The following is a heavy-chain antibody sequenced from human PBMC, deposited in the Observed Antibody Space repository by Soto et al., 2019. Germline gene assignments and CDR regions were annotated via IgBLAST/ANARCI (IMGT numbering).Heavy chain of an antibody. CDR3: ARSLLQGDF. CDR2: INPNGGST. Sequence: QVQLVQSGAEVKKPGASVKISCKASGYTFIHYYIHWVRQAPGQRLEWMEIINPNGGSTNYAQKFQGRDPVTSGTSTTTITMKLNSLEPDDTSVYFCARSLLQGDFWGQGTLVTVSS. D-gene: IGHD2-21*01. CDR1: GYTFIHYY. J-gene: IGHJ4*02. V-gene: IGHV1-46*01.